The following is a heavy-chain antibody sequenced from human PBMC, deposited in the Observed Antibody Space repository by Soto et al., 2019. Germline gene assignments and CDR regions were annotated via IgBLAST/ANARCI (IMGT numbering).Heavy chain of an antibody. CDR3: AALSDYVWGSYRSAV. CDR1: GGTFSSYA. V-gene: IGHV1-69*01. D-gene: IGHD3-16*02. Sequence: QVQLVQSGAEVKKPGSSVKVSCKASGGTFSSYAISWVRQSPGQGLEWMGGIIPIFGTANYAQKFQGRVTITAHDSTSTAYMELSILRSEDTAVYYCAALSDYVWGSYRSAVWGQGTLVTVSS. J-gene: IGHJ4*02. CDR2: IIPIFGTA.